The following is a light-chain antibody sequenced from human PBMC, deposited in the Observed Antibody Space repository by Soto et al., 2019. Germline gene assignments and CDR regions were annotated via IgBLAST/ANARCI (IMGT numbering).Light chain of an antibody. CDR2: EGS. J-gene: IGLJ2*01. CDR3: CSYAGSRTHVV. Sequence: QSALTHPASVSGSPGQSITISCTGTRSDVGSYNLVSWYQQHPGKAPKLMIYEGSKRPSGVSNRFSGSKSGNTASLTISGLQAEDEADYYCCSYAGSRTHVVFGGGTKVTVL. CDR1: RSDVGSYNL. V-gene: IGLV2-23*01.